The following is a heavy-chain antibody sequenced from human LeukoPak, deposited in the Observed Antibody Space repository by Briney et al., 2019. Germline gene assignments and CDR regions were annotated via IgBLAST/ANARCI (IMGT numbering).Heavy chain of an antibody. D-gene: IGHD3-16*02. CDR2: MYYSGST. CDR3: ARDYRLAAFDI. CDR1: GGSIGTYY. V-gene: IGHV4-59*01. J-gene: IGHJ3*02. Sequence: SETLSLPCTVSGGSIGTYYWSWIRQPPGKGLEWIGYMYYSGSTNYNPSLKSRVTTSVDTSKNQFSLILTSVTAADTAVYYCARDYRLAAFDIWGQGTMVTVSS.